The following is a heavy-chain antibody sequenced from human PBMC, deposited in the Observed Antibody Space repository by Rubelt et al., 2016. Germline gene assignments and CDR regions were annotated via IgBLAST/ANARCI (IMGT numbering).Heavy chain of an antibody. CDR2: INAGNGNT. V-gene: IGHV1-3*01. CDR3: ARAQRIRLLMVYAPTVDY. Sequence: QVQLVQSGAEVKKPGASVKVSCKASGYTFTSYAMHWVRQAPGQRLEWMGWINAGNGNTKYTQKFQGRVTITRDRAASTAYMELSSLRSEDTAVYYCARAQRIRLLMVYAPTVDYWGQGTLVTVSS. CDR1: GYTFTSYA. J-gene: IGHJ4*02. D-gene: IGHD2-8*01.